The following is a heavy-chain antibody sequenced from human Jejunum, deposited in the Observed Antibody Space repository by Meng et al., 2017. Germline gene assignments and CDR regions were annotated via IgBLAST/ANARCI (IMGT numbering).Heavy chain of an antibody. V-gene: IGHV4-39*07. D-gene: IGHD6-13*01. CDR3: ARDSGYSSSWYFGGYFFDS. CDR2: IYYSGST. Sequence: SETLSLTCTVSGGSINTGLYYWGWIRQPPGKGLEWIGSIYYSGSTYYKPSLRSRVTMSVDTSNNQFSLKLSSVTAADTAVYYCARDSGYSSSWYFGGYFFDSWGHGTRVTVSS. J-gene: IGHJ4*01. CDR1: GGSINTGLYY.